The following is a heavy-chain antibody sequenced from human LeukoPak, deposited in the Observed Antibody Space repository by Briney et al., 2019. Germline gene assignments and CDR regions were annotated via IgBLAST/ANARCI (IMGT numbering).Heavy chain of an antibody. D-gene: IGHD6-19*01. V-gene: IGHV3-74*01. CDR2: MNADGSGT. Sequence: GGSLRLSCTSSTFTLGTYWMRWVRQVPGEGLVWVARMNADGSGTNYADSVKGRFTISRDNAKNTLSLQMNSLRAEDSAVYYCARGGSGYFFDFWGQGTLVTVSS. CDR3: ARGGSGYFFDF. J-gene: IGHJ4*02. CDR1: TFTLGTYW.